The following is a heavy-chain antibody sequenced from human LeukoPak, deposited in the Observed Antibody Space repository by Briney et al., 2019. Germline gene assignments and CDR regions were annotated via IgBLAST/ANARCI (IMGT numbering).Heavy chain of an antibody. CDR3: ARLLGDYVWGSYRSSYYFDY. Sequence: GASVKVSCKASGYTFTSYDINWVRQATGQGLEWMGWMNPNSGNTGYAQKFQGRVTMTRNTSISTAYMELSSLRSEDTAVYYCARLLGDYVWGSYRSSYYFDYWGQGTLVTVSS. V-gene: IGHV1-8*01. CDR1: GYTFTSYD. J-gene: IGHJ4*02. D-gene: IGHD3-16*02. CDR2: MNPNSGNT.